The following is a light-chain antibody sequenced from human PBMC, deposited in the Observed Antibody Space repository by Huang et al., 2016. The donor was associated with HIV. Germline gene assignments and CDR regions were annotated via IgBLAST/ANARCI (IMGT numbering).Light chain of an antibody. CDR2: AAS. V-gene: IGKV1-39*01. CDR3: QQSYSTPLT. Sequence: DIQLTQSPSSLSACVGDRDTITLRARKSFTRYVNWYQQKPGKATKLLIYAASSLHSGGPPRFSCSRSCTDFTLTIISLQPEDFATYYCQQSYSTPLTFGGGTKVEIK. J-gene: IGKJ4*01. CDR1: KSFTRY.